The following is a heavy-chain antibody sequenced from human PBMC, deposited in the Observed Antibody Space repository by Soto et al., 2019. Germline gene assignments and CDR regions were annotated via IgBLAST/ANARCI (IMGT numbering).Heavy chain of an antibody. V-gene: IGHV3-73*01. D-gene: IGHD3-10*01. J-gene: IGHJ5*02. CDR2: IRSKAHNYAT. CDR1: GFTFSASA. Sequence: PGGSLRLSCADSGFTFSASAIHWVRQASGKGLEWVGRIRSKAHNYATTYAASMKGRFTISRDDSKNMAYLQMNSLKIEDTAMYYCSIGDFGSGNYWKNWFDLWGQRT. CDR3: SIGDFGSGNYWKNWFDL.